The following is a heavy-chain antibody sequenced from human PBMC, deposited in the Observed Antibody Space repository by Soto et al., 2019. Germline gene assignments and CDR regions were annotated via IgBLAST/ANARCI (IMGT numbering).Heavy chain of an antibody. J-gene: IGHJ5*02. CDR3: ARGPPPNWFDP. CDR1: GGSVSSPDYY. V-gene: IGHV4-61*08. CDR2: FYYSGTT. Sequence: SETLSLTCTVSGGSVSSPDYYWSWIRQPPGKGLEWIGFFYYSGTTNYNPSLKSRVTISVDTSKNQFSLKLTFVTTADTAVYYCARGPPPNWFDPWGQGPLVTVSS.